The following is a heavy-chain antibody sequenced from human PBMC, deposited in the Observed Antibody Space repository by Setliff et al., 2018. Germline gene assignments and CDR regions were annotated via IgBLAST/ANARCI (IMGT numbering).Heavy chain of an antibody. J-gene: IGHJ2*01. CDR3: SSVSQSDWYFDL. Sequence: TGGSLRLSCAASGFTFSGSAMHWVRQASGKGLEWVGRIRSKANSYATAYTASVKGRFTISRDDSKNTAYLQMNSLKTEDTAVYYCSSVSQSDWYFDLWGRGTLVTVSS. V-gene: IGHV3-73*01. CDR1: GFTFSGSA. CDR2: IRSKANSYAT.